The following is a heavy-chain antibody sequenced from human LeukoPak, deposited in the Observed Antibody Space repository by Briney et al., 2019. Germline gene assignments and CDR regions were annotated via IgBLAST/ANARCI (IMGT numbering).Heavy chain of an antibody. V-gene: IGHV1-2*02. CDR3: ARMRPTSGHPPGWFDP. CDR1: GYTFTGYY. Sequence: ASVKVSCKASGYTFTGYYMHWVRQAPGQGLEWMGWINPNSGGTNYAQKFQGRVTMTRDTSISTAYMELSRLRSDDTAVYYCARMRPTSGHPPGWFDPWGQGTLVTVSS. CDR2: INPNSGGT. D-gene: IGHD3-10*01. J-gene: IGHJ5*02.